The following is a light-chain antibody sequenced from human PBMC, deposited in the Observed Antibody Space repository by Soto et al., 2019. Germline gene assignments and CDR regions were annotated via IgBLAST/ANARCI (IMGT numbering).Light chain of an antibody. CDR1: QSVNNNY. V-gene: IGKV3-20*01. J-gene: IGKJ4*01. CDR3: QQHSRSIT. Sequence: VLTQSPGTLSLSPGERATLSCRASQSVNNNYLAWYQQKPGQSPRRLIYGASIRATAIPDRFSGSGSGTDFTLTISRLEPEDSAVYYCQQHSRSITFGGGTKVEIK. CDR2: GAS.